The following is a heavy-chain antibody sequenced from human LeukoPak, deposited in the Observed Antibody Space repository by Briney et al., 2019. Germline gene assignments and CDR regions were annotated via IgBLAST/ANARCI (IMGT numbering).Heavy chain of an antibody. D-gene: IGHD6-13*01. CDR3: ARSKSSSWYLFDY. V-gene: IGHV1-69*01. J-gene: IGHJ4*02. CDR2: ITPIFGTA. CDR1: GGTFSSYA. Sequence: SVKVSCKASGGTFSSYAISWVRQAPGQGLEWMGGITPIFGTANYAQKFQGRVTITADESTSTAYMELSSLRSEDTAVYYCARSKSSSWYLFDYWGQGTLVTVSS.